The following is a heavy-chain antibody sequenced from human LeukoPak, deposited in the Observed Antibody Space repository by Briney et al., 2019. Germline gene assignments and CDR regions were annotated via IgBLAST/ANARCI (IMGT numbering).Heavy chain of an antibody. D-gene: IGHD6-13*01. Sequence: GRSLRLSCVVSGFPFDDYAMHWVRQAPGMGLEWVSGMGWNSGTIGYADSVKGRFTISRDNAKNSLYLQMNGLRPEDTALYYCAKGAAAGTWDDYYYYYMDVWGKGTTVTVSS. J-gene: IGHJ6*03. CDR1: GFPFDDYA. V-gene: IGHV3-9*01. CDR3: AKGAAAGTWDDYYYYYMDV. CDR2: MGWNSGTI.